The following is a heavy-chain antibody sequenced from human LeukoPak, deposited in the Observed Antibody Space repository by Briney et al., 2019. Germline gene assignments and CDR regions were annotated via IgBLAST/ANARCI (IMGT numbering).Heavy chain of an antibody. D-gene: IGHD6-13*01. CDR2: IYHSGST. V-gene: IGHV4-30-2*01. J-gene: IGHJ5*02. CDR1: GGSISSGGYS. CDR3: ARYSSIDHWFDP. Sequence: SQTLSLTCAVSGGSISSGGYSWSWIRQPPGKGLEWIGYIYHSGSTYYNPSLKSRVTISVDRSKNQFSLKLSSVTAADTAVYYCARYSSIDHWFDPWGQGTLVTVSS.